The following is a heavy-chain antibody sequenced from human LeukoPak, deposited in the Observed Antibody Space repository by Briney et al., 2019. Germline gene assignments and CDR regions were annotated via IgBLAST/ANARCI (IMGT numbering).Heavy chain of an antibody. CDR3: ASAPYYDFWSGPWDY. Sequence: GASVKVSCKASGYTFTSYGISWVRQAPGQGLEWMGWISAYNGNTNYAQKLQGRVTMTTDTSTSTAYMELRSLRSDDTAVYYCASAPYYDFWSGPWDYWGQGTLVTVSS. V-gene: IGHV1-18*01. J-gene: IGHJ4*02. CDR1: GYTFTSYG. D-gene: IGHD3-3*01. CDR2: ISAYNGNT.